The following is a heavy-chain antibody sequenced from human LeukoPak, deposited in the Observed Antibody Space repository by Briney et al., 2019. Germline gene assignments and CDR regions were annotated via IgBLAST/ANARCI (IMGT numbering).Heavy chain of an antibody. CDR1: GFIFDDYG. V-gene: IGHV3-9*01. Sequence: GGSLRLSCAGSGFIFDDYGMHWVRQAPGKGLEWVSGISWNSGTIGYADSVKGRFTISRDNAKSSLYLQMNSLRAEDTAVYYCAKSDAGGLILNWFDPWGQGTLVTVSS. D-gene: IGHD2-8*01. CDR3: AKSDAGGLILNWFDP. J-gene: IGHJ5*02. CDR2: ISWNSGTI.